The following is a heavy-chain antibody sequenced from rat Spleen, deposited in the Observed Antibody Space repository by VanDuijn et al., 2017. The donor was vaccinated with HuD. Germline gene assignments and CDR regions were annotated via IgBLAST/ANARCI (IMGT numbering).Heavy chain of an antibody. V-gene: IGHV5-27*01. CDR3: TTGIQPRH. J-gene: IGHJ2*01. Sequence: EVQLVESGGGLVQPGRSLKLSCAASGFTFSDFYMAWVRQAPTKGLEWVAYISTGGGTTYYRDSVKGRFTISRDYAKSPLYLQMDSLRSEDTATYYCTTGIQPRHWGQGVMVTVSS. CDR1: GFTFSDFY. CDR2: ISTGGGTT. D-gene: IGHD1-5*01.